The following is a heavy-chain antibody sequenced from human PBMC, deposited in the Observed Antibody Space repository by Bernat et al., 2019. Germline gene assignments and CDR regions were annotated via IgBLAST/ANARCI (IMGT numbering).Heavy chain of an antibody. CDR3: AAEYTSSSGADGAFDI. Sequence: QVQLQESGPGLVKPSQTLSLTCTVSGGSISSGGYYWSWIRQHPGKGLEWIGYIYYSGSTYYNPSLKSRVTISVDTSKNQFSLKLSSVTAADTAVYYCAAEYTSSSGADGAFDIWGRGTMVTVSS. CDR2: IYYSGST. V-gene: IGHV4-31*03. J-gene: IGHJ3*02. CDR1: GGSISSGGYY. D-gene: IGHD6-6*01.